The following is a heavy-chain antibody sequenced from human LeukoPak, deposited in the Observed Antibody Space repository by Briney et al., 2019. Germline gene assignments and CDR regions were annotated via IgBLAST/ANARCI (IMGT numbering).Heavy chain of an antibody. D-gene: IGHD1-14*01. V-gene: IGHV4-59*08. J-gene: IGHJ6*03. CDR3: ARQYNRSLCYYFYNEI. CDR1: RGATSGVY. CDR2: IYYSGST. Sequence: SETLSLTCTVSRGATSGVYLTSSRQPPGKGLEWIGYIYYSGSTNYNPSLKSRVTISLDTSKNQFFLKLSSVSAADTAVYYCARQYNRSLCYYFYNEICGKGTTVTVSS.